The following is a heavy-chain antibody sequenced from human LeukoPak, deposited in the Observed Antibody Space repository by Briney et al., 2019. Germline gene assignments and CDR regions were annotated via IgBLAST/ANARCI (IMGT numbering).Heavy chain of an antibody. V-gene: IGHV3-11*01. D-gene: IGHD3-22*01. CDR2: ISSSGSTI. CDR3: AKDPSHYDSSGYYYWAFDI. CDR1: GFTFSDYY. Sequence: PGGSLRLSCAASGFTFSDYYMSWIRQAPGKGLEWVSYISSSGSTIYYADSVKGRFTISRDNAKNSLYLQMNSLRAEDTAVYYCAKDPSHYDSSGYYYWAFDIWGQGTMVTVSS. J-gene: IGHJ3*02.